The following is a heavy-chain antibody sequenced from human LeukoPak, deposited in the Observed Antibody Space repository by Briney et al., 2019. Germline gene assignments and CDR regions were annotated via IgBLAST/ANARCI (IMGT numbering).Heavy chain of an antibody. V-gene: IGHV3-74*01. CDR1: GFTFGSYW. D-gene: IGHD3-3*01. CDR2: INSDGSST. J-gene: IGHJ6*03. CDR3: ASDRRDDCWSGYSRTRDLYYYMDV. Sequence: GGSLRLSCAASGFTFGSYWMHWVRQAPGKGLVWVSRINSDGSSTSYADSVKGRFTISRDNAKNTVYLQMNSLRVEDTAVYYCASDRRDDCWSGYSRTRDLYYYMDVWGEGTRVTVSS.